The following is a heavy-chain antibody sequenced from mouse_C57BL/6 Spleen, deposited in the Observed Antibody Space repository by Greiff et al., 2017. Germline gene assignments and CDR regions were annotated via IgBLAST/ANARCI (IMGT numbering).Heavy chain of an antibody. D-gene: IGHD2-1*01. CDR3: ARQRDGNYYFDY. J-gene: IGHJ2*01. V-gene: IGHV5-6*01. Sequence: EVKLVESGGDLVKPGGSLKLSCAASGFTFSSYGMSWVRQTPDKRLEWVATISSGGSYTYYPYSVKGRFTIARDNAKNTLYLQMSSLKSEDTAMYYCARQRDGNYYFDYWGQGTTLTVSS. CDR1: GFTFSSYG. CDR2: ISSGGSYT.